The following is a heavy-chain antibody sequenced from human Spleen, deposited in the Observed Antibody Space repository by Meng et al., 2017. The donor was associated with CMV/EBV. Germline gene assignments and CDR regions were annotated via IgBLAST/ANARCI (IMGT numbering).Heavy chain of an antibody. J-gene: IGHJ4*02. D-gene: IGHD3-3*01. V-gene: IGHV6-1*01. CDR1: GDSVSSNSAA. CDR2: TYYRSKWYS. CDR3: ARGRSGFYDY. Sequence: AISGDSVSSNSAAWNWIRQSPSRGLEWLGRTYYRSKWYSDFAVSVNSRITISPDTHKNQFSLQLNSVTPEDTAVYYCARGRSGFYDYWGQGTLVTVSS.